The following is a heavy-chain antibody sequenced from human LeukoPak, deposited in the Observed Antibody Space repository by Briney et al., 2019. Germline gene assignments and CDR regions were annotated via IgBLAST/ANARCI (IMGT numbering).Heavy chain of an antibody. Sequence: PGGSLRLSCVASGFTFSSYAMSWVRQAPGKGLEWVSAISGSGGSTYYADSVKGRFTISRDNSKNTLYLQMNSLRAEDTAVYYCAKIPGGNFYYFDYWGQGTLVTVSS. CDR3: AKIPGGNFYYFDY. CDR1: GFTFSSYA. V-gene: IGHV3-23*01. J-gene: IGHJ4*02. D-gene: IGHD4-23*01. CDR2: ISGSGGST.